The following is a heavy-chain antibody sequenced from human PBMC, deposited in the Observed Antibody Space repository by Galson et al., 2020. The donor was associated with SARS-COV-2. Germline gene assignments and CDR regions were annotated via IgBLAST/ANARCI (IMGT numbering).Heavy chain of an antibody. D-gene: IGHD3-22*01. CDR3: AATHYFDSSGPGGNYNYHYMDV. V-gene: IGHV5-10-1*01. Sequence: HGESLKISCQGSGSSFRNHWITWVRQMPGKGLEWMGRIDPADSYTNYSPSFEAHVTMSVDKSISTAYLEWSSLKASDSAKYYCAATHYFDSSGPGGNYNYHYMDVWGEGTTVTVSS. CDR2: IDPADSYT. J-gene: IGHJ6*03. CDR1: GSSFRNHW.